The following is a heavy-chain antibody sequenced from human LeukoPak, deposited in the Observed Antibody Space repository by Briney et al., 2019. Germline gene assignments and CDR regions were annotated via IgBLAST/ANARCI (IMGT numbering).Heavy chain of an antibody. CDR1: GGTFSSYA. CDR2: IIPIFGTA. CDR3: ARGALLWFGESHWIDY. Sequence: GASEKVSCKASGGTFSSYAISWVRQAPGQGLEWMGGIIPIFGTANYAQKLQGRVTMTTDTSTSTAYMELRSLRSDDTAVYYCARGALLWFGESHWIDYWGQGTLVTVSS. J-gene: IGHJ4*02. D-gene: IGHD3-10*01. V-gene: IGHV1-69*05.